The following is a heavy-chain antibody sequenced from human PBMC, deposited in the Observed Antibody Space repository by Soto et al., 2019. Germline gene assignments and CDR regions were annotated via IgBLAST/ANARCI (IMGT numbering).Heavy chain of an antibody. CDR2: IYYSGST. D-gene: IGHD6-13*01. J-gene: IGHJ4*02. Sequence: SETLSLTCTVSGGSISSYYWSWIRQPPGKGLESIGYIYYSGSTNYNPSLKSRVTISVDTSKNQFSLKLSSVTAADTAVYYCARAAPGGIAAAGGFDYWGQGTLVTVSS. CDR3: ARAAPGGIAAAGGFDY. V-gene: IGHV4-59*01. CDR1: GGSISSYY.